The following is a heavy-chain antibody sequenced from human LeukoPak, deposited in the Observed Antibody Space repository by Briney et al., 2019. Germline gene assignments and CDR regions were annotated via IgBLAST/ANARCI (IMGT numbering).Heavy chain of an antibody. D-gene: IGHD6-19*01. Sequence: ASXKVSCKASGYTFTSYDINWVRQATGQGVEWVGWMNPNSGNTGYAKKFQGRVTMTRNTSISTAYMELSSLRSEDTAVYYCARRRGWPNYFDYWGQGTLVTVSS. CDR3: ARRRGWPNYFDY. V-gene: IGHV1-8*01. CDR1: GYTFTSYD. CDR2: MNPNSGNT. J-gene: IGHJ4*02.